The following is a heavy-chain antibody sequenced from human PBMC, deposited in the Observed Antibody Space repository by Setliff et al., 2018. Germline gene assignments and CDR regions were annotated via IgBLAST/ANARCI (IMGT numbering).Heavy chain of an antibody. CDR2: INHRGST. J-gene: IGHJ5*02. CDR1: GDSFSDYY. V-gene: IGHV4-34*10. Sequence: SETLSLPCAVYGDSFSDYYWSWIRQPPGKGLEWIEEINHRGSTNYSPSLRSRVTMSVDTSKNQFHLTVKSVTEADTAVYYCARALRSPLGGTAFVPVHFDPWGQGILVTVSS. D-gene: IGHD3-16*01. CDR3: ARALRSPLGGTAFVPVHFDP.